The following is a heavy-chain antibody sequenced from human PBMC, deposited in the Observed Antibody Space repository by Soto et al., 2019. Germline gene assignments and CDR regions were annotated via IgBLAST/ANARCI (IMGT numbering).Heavy chain of an antibody. J-gene: IGHJ4*02. CDR1: GFIFTGYN. V-gene: IGHV3-21*01. CDR2: ISSGSSYI. D-gene: IGHD6-13*01. Sequence: TVGSLRLSCAASGFIFTGYNMNWARQAPGKGLEWVSSISSGSSYIYYADSVKGRFTISRDNAKNSLYLQMNTLRAEDTALYYCARRRAAAGTLTFDYWGQGTRVTVSS. CDR3: ARRRAAAGTLTFDY.